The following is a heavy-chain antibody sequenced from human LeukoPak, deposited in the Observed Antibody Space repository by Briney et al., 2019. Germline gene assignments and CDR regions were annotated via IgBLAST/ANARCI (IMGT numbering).Heavy chain of an antibody. CDR1: GYTFTSNY. D-gene: IGHD6-13*01. CDR2: IYPRDGST. V-gene: IGHV1-46*01. J-gene: IGHJ4*02. Sequence: GASVKVSCKASGYTFTSNYIHWVRQAPGQGLEWMGMIYPRDGSTSYAQKFQGRVTITADESTSTAYMELSSLRSEDTAVYYCARGNAAAANWGQGTLDTVSS. CDR3: ARGNAAAAN.